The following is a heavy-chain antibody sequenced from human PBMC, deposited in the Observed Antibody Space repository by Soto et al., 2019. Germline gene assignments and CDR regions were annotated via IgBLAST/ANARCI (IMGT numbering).Heavy chain of an antibody. Sequence: QVQLVESGGGLVKPGGSLRLSCAASGFTFSDYYMSWIRQAPGKGLEWVSYISSSGSTIYYADSVKGRFTISRDNAKNSLYLQMNSRRAEDTAVYYCARREGAGYCSSTSCFGVAHPYYYYYMDVWGKGTTVTVSS. J-gene: IGHJ6*03. D-gene: IGHD2-2*01. CDR2: ISSSGSTI. V-gene: IGHV3-11*01. CDR3: ARREGAGYCSSTSCFGVAHPYYYYYMDV. CDR1: GFTFSDYY.